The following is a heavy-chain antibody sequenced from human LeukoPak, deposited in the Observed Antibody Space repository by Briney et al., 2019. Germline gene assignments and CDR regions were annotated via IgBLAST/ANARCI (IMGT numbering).Heavy chain of an antibody. Sequence: PSETLSLTCAVYGGSFSGYYWSWIRQPPGKGLEWIGEINHSGSTNYNPSLKSRVTISVDTSKNQFSLKLSSVTAADTAVYYCASAPRSGAGDFDYWGQGTLVTVSS. CDR1: GGSFSGYY. J-gene: IGHJ4*02. D-gene: IGHD1-26*01. CDR3: ASAPRSGAGDFDY. V-gene: IGHV4-34*01. CDR2: INHSGST.